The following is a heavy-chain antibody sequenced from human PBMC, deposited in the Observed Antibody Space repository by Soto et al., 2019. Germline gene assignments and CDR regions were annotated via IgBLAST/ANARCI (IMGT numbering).Heavy chain of an antibody. D-gene: IGHD2-15*01. CDR1: GFTFSSYA. J-gene: IGHJ4*02. CDR3: AKIRSSRVAAAFDY. Sequence: GGSLRLSCAATGFTFSSYAMSWVRQAPGKGLEWVSAISGSGGSTYYADSVKGRFAISRDNSKNTLYLQMNSLRAEDTAIYYCAKIRSSRVAAAFDYWGQGTQVTVSS. V-gene: IGHV3-23*01. CDR2: ISGSGGST.